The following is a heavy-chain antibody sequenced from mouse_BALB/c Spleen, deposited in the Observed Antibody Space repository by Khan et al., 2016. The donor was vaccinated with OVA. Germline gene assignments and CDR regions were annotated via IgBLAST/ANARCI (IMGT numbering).Heavy chain of an antibody. J-gene: IGHJ4*01. CDR2: ISYSGST. Sequence: EVQLVESGPGLVKPSQSLSLTCTVTGYSITSGYAWNWIRQFPGNKLEWMGYISYSGSTSDNPSLRSRSSITRDTSNNLFFLQLNSVTTEDTATYYCARKNYYGSAMDYWGQVTSVTVSS. D-gene: IGHD1-2*01. CDR1: GYSITSGYA. CDR3: ARKNYYGSAMDY. V-gene: IGHV3-2*02.